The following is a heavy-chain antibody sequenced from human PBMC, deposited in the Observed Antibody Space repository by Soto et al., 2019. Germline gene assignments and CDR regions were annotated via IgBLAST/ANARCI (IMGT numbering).Heavy chain of an antibody. CDR3: AKDWDYRGDLDY. J-gene: IGHJ4*02. D-gene: IGHD3-10*01. CDR1: GFNFNTYR. Sequence: GGSLSLSCAASGFNFNTYRMYWVRQARGKGLEWVATISNDGSKKYNADSVKGRSTISRDNSKNMLYLQMNSLRPEDTAVYYCAKDWDYRGDLDYWGQGTLVTVSS. CDR2: ISNDGSKK. V-gene: IGHV3-30*18.